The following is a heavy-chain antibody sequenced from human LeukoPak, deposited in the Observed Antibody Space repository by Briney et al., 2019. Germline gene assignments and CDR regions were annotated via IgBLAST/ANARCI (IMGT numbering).Heavy chain of an antibody. D-gene: IGHD3-3*01. CDR2: INHSWST. CDR1: GYSISNNFY. J-gene: IGHJ4*02. V-gene: IGHV4-38-2*02. Sequence: SETLSLTCTVSGYSISNNFYWAWIRPSPGKGLEWIVIINHSWSTYYNPSLKSRVTISVDTSKNQFSLKLISVAAADTAVYFCASYFNYDSWTFLGFFDYWGQGTLVTVSS. CDR3: ASYFNYDSWTFLGFFDY.